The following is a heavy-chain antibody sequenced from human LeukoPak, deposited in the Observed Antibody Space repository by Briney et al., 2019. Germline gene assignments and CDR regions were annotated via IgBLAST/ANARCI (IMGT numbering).Heavy chain of an antibody. D-gene: IGHD3-10*01. CDR1: GYIFTGNY. V-gene: IGHV1-2*02. Sequence: GASVRVSCKASGYIFTGNYMHWVRQAPGQGLEWMGWINPNSGDTSYAQKFQGRVTVTRDTSINTAYMDLSSLRYDDTAVYYCARDWVRGITQPSDSWGQGTLVTVYS. J-gene: IGHJ4*02. CDR2: INPNSGDT. CDR3: ARDWVRGITQPSDS.